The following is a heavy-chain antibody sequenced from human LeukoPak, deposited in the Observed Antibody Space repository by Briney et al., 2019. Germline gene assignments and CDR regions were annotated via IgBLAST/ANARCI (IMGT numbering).Heavy chain of an antibody. V-gene: IGHV4-34*01. CDR2: INHSGSN. J-gene: IGHJ6*03. Sequence: SETLSLTCAVYGGSSSVFYSSCVPHPPGKGREWRGEINHSGSNNDNPSLTSRVTISVDTSKNQFSLKLSSVAAADTAAYYCARGLEYYYYYYIDVWGKGTTVTVSS. CDR1: GGSSSVFY. CDR3: ARGLEYYYYYYIDV. D-gene: IGHD1-1*01.